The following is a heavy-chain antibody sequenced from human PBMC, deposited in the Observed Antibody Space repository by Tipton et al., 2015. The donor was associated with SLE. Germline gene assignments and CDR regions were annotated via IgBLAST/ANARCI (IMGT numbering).Heavy chain of an antibody. CDR1: GDSISSDH. V-gene: IGHV4-31*03. CDR3: ASIGPIYYYNYYVDV. CDR2: IYYSEST. Sequence: TLSLTCSVSGDSISSDHWSWIRQHPGKGLEWIGYIYYSESTYYNPSLKSRVTISVDTSKNQFSLKLSSVTAADTAVFYCASIGPIYYYNYYVDVWGKGTTVTVS. J-gene: IGHJ6*03.